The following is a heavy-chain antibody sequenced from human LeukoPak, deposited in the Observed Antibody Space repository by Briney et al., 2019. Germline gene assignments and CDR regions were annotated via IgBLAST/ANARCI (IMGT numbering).Heavy chain of an antibody. V-gene: IGHV5-51*01. CDR1: GYSFTSYW. CDR3: ARHGSSLLRGFKYFDY. Sequence: GESLKISCKGSGYSFTSYWIGWVRQMPGKGLEWMGIIYPGDSDTRYSPSFQGQVIISADKSISTAYLQWSSLKASDTAMYYCARHGSSLLRGFKYFDYWGQGALVTVSS. D-gene: IGHD3-10*01. J-gene: IGHJ4*02. CDR2: IYPGDSDT.